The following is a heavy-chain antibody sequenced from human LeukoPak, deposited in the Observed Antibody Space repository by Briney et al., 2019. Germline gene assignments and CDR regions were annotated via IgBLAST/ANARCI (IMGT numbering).Heavy chain of an antibody. Sequence: SETLSLTCTVSGDSINNYYWSWIRQPPGKGLEWIGYIYYTGSTNYNPSLKSRVTISVDTSKGQFSLKLTSVTAADTAVYYCARDLGRYTSVNGLHYWGQGTLVTVSS. D-gene: IGHD6-19*01. CDR2: IYYTGST. CDR3: ARDLGRYTSVNGLHY. J-gene: IGHJ4*02. CDR1: GDSINNYY. V-gene: IGHV4-59*01.